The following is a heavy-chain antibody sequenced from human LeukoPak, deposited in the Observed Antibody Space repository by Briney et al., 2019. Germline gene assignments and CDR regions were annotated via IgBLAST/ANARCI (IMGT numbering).Heavy chain of an antibody. D-gene: IGHD3-22*01. Sequence: AGESLRLSCAASGFTFSSYSMNWVRQAPGKGLEWVSSISSSSSYIYYADSVKGRFTISRDNAKNSLYLQMNSLRAEDTAVYYCARENYDSSGYPRRPTYYFDYWGQGTLVTVSS. V-gene: IGHV3-21*01. J-gene: IGHJ4*02. CDR2: ISSSSSYI. CDR1: GFTFSSYS. CDR3: ARENYDSSGYPRRPTYYFDY.